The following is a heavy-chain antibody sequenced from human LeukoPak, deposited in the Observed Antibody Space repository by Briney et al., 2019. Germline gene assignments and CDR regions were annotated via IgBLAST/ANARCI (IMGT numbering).Heavy chain of an antibody. J-gene: IGHJ5*02. CDR1: GGSISSSSYY. V-gene: IGHV4-39*07. D-gene: IGHD3-10*01. CDR2: IYYSGST. CDR3: ARGLWFGEPTNWFDP. Sequence: PSETLSLTCTVSGGSISSSSYYWGWIRQPPGKGLEWIGSIYYSGSTYYNPSLKSRVTISVDTSKSQFSLKLSSVTAADTAVYYCARGLWFGEPTNWFDPWGQGALVTVSS.